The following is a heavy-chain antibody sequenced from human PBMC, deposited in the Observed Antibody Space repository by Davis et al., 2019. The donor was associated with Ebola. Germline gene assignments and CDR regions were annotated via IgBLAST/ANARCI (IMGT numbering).Heavy chain of an antibody. CDR1: GGSISSSSSY. V-gene: IGHV4-39*07. J-gene: IGHJ5*02. CDR2: INHSGST. D-gene: IGHD4-11*01. Sequence: SETLSLTCPLSGGSISSSSSYWGWIRQPPGKGLEWIGEINHSGSTNYNPSLKSRVTISVDTSKNQFSLKLSSVTAADTAVYYCARGMTTLTTRWFDPWGQGTLVTVSS. CDR3: ARGMTTLTTRWFDP.